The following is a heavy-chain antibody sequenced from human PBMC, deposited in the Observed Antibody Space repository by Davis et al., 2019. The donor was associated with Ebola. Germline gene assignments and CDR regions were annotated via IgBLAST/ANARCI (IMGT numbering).Heavy chain of an antibody. J-gene: IGHJ4*02. V-gene: IGHV5-51*01. CDR3: ARLPWGTVAGLDS. Sequence: KVSCKASGYSFANDWIGWVRQMPGKGLEWIGILYPGASNTKYSPSLRGQVTVSADKSISTAYLQWSSLKASDTALYYCARLPWGTVAGLDSWGQGTLVTVSS. CDR1: GYSFANDW. D-gene: IGHD3-16*01. CDR2: LYPGASNT.